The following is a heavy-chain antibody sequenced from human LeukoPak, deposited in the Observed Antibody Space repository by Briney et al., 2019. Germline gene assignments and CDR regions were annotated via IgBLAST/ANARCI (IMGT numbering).Heavy chain of an antibody. J-gene: IGHJ4*02. V-gene: IGHV3-48*01. CDR2: ITASGTAM. D-gene: IGHD3-3*01. CDR3: ARSARFLEWSY. CDR1: GFTFSSYS. Sequence: PGGSLRLSCAASGFTFSSYSMNWVRQAPGKGLEWVSHITASGTAMFYADSVKGRFTISRDNAKNSLYLQMSSLRAEDTAVYYCARSARFLEWSYWGQGTLVTVSS.